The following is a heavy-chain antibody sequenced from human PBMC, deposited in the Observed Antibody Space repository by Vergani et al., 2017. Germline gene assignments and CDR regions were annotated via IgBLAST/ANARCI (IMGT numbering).Heavy chain of an antibody. D-gene: IGHD2-2*01. CDR2: MNPNSGNT. J-gene: IGHJ4*02. Sequence: QVQLVQSGAEVKKPGASVKVSCKASGYTFTSYDINWVRQATGEGLEWMGWMNPNSGNTGYAQKFQGRVTMTRNTSISTAYMELSSLRSEDTAVYYCARGWWGYCSSTSCYQFGYWGQGTLVTVSS. CDR3: ARGWWGYCSSTSCYQFGY. V-gene: IGHV1-8*01. CDR1: GYTFTSYD.